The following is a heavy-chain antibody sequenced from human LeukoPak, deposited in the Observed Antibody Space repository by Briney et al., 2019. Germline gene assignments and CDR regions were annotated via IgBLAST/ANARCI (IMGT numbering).Heavy chain of an antibody. CDR3: ARGGRYSYGPVDY. Sequence: SVKVSCKASGGTFSSNAISWVRQAPGQGLEWMGGIIPIFGTANYAQKFQDRATITADESTSTAYMELSSLRSEDTAVYYCARGGRYSYGPVDYWGQGTLVTVSS. CDR1: GGTFSSNA. J-gene: IGHJ4*02. D-gene: IGHD5-18*01. V-gene: IGHV1-69*13. CDR2: IIPIFGTA.